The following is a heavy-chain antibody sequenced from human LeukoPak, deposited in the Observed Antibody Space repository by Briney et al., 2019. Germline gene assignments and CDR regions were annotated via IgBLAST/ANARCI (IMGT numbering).Heavy chain of an antibody. J-gene: IGHJ4*02. V-gene: IGHV3-23*01. CDR2: ISGSGGST. CDR1: GFTFSSYA. Sequence: GGSLRLSCAASGFTFSSYAMSWFRQAPGKGLEWVSAISGSGGSTYYADSVKGRFTVSRDNSKNTLYLRMNSLRAEDTAIYYCAKDRDLRQGYYFDHWGQGTLVTVSS. CDR3: AKDRDLRQGYYFDH.